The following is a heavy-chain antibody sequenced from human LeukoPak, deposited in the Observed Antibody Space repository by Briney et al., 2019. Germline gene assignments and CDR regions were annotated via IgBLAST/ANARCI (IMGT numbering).Heavy chain of an antibody. J-gene: IGHJ2*01. CDR3: SRLSFGYCSRTSCGPGRYFDL. CDR1: GYSFTSYW. V-gene: IGHV5-51*01. CDR2: IYPGDSDS. D-gene: IGHD2-2*03. Sequence: GESLKISCKGSGYSFTSYWIGWVRQMPGKGLEWMGMIYPGDSDSRSSPSFQGQVTTSADKSITTAYLQWSSLKASDTAMYFCSRLSFGYCSRTSCGPGRYFDLWGRGTLVTVSS.